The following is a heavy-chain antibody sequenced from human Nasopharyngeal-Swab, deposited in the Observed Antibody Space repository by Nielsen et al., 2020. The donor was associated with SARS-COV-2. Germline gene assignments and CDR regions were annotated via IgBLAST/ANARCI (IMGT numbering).Heavy chain of an antibody. CDR2: VTYGGTA. CDR3: AGDRNGYNYLDY. J-gene: IGHJ4*02. V-gene: IGHV4-31*03. D-gene: IGHD5-24*01. Sequence: SETLSLTCTVSPGSITSGARYWAWIRQPIGGGLAWVGYVTYGGTAYYKPSLARRVTISVDTSENQFSLHVNSVTAADTAVYYCAGDRNGYNYLDYWGRGALVTVSS. CDR1: PGSITSGARY.